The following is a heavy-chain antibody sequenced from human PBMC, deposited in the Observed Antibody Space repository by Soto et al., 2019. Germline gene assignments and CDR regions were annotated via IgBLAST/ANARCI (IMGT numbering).Heavy chain of an antibody. Sequence: PGGSLRLSCAASGVTFSSYAMSWVRQAPGKGLEWVSAISGSGGSTYYADSVKGRFTISRDNSKNTLYLQMNSLRAEDTAVYYCAKDSIPDYYYYGMDVWGQGTTVTVSS. CDR1: GVTFSSYA. J-gene: IGHJ6*02. V-gene: IGHV3-23*01. CDR3: AKDSIPDYYYYGMDV. CDR2: ISGSGGST.